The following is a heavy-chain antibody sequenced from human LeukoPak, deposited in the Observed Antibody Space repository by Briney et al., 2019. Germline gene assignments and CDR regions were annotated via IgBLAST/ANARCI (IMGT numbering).Heavy chain of an antibody. V-gene: IGHV3-23*01. D-gene: IGHD6-19*01. Sequence: GGSLRLSCAASGFTFSNYAMSWVRQSPRKGLEWVSAVSGSGGSTYYADSVRGRFTVSRDNSQITLYLQMNSLGAEDTAVYFCARGPLTEVAGTTWDSWGRGTLVTVSS. CDR2: VSGSGGST. J-gene: IGHJ4*02. CDR1: GFTFSNYA. CDR3: ARGPLTEVAGTTWDS.